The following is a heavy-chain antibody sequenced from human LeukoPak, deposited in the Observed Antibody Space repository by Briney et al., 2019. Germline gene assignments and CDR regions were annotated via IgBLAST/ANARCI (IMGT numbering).Heavy chain of an antibody. CDR3: AFSWTKTKTLDY. D-gene: IGHD3/OR15-3a*01. CDR1: GGSISSSSYY. Sequence: PSETLSLTCTVSGGSISSSSYYWGWIRQPPGKGREWIGSIYYSGSTYYNPSLKSRVTISVDTSKNQFSLKLSSVTAADTAVYYCAFSWTKTKTLDYWGQGTLVTVSS. V-gene: IGHV4-39*01. J-gene: IGHJ4*02. CDR2: IYYSGST.